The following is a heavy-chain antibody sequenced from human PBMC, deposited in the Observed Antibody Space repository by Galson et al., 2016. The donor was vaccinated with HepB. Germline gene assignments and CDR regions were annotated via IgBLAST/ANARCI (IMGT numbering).Heavy chain of an antibody. Sequence: SLRLSCAASGFSFCGSTIHWVRQASGKGLEWLGRIRSKTNNYATAYAASVTGRFTFSRDDLKNTTFLHMSSLKSEDTAVYYCSRQGSASDYVSSPPKPLDDWGQGTLVTVSS. D-gene: IGHD3-16*01. V-gene: IGHV3-73*01. J-gene: IGHJ4*02. CDR3: SRQGSASDYVSSPPKPLDD. CDR1: GFSFCGST. CDR2: IRSKTNNYAT.